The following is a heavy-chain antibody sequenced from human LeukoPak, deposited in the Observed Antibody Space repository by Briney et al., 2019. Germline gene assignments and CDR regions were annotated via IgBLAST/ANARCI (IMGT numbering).Heavy chain of an antibody. CDR3: ARDYSASGSFDY. CDR2: IKQDGSQS. V-gene: IGHV3-7*01. J-gene: IGHJ4*02. Sequence: GGSLRLSCAASGFTFSNYWVNWVRQAPGKGLEWLANIKQDGSQSHYVDSVKGRFTISRDNAKNSLYLQMNTLRAEGTAVYYCARDYSASGSFDYWGQGTLVTVSS. CDR1: GFTFSNYW. D-gene: IGHD3-10*01.